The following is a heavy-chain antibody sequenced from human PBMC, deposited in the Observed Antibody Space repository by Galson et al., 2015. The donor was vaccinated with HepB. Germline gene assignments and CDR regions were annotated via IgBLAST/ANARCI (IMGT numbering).Heavy chain of an antibody. CDR1: GFSLNTSGMC. J-gene: IGHJ6*04. CDR2: INWDDDR. V-gene: IGHV2-70*17. CDR3: ARNLRVTISGKSYFPVDV. D-gene: IGHD3-10*01. Sequence: PALVKPTQTLTLTCSISGFSLNTSGMCVSWVRQPPGKPLEWLARINWDDDRFYKTSLKNRLTISKDISRNQVILTMADMGAMDTATYFCARNLRVTISGKSYFPVDVWGEGTTVTVSS.